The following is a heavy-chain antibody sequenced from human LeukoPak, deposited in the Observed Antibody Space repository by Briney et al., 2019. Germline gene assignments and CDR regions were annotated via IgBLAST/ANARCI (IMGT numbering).Heavy chain of an antibody. CDR3: ARDRQDCSSTSCYRADYYFMDV. CDR1: GGSISSHY. D-gene: IGHD2-2*02. CDR2: IYYSGRT. Sequence: KTSETLSLTCTVPGGSISSHYWSWIRQPPGKGLEWIGYIYYSGRTNYNPSLKSRVTISVDTAKNQFSLKLSSVTAADTAVYYCARDRQDCSSTSCYRADYYFMDVWGKGTTVTVSS. V-gene: IGHV4-59*11. J-gene: IGHJ6*03.